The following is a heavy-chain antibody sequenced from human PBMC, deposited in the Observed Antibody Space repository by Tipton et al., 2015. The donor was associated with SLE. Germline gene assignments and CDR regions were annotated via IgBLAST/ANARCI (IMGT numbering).Heavy chain of an antibody. J-gene: IGHJ3*01. CDR1: GFNFHNYG. V-gene: IGHV3-33*06. Sequence: SLRLSCAAAGFNFHNYGMHWVRQAPGKGLEWVALIWYDGTNENYADSVKGRFTISKDNAENKLFLELKSLRAGDTGVYYCAKASAPYADYEEHSFDLWGQGTMVTISS. D-gene: IGHD4-17*01. CDR3: AKASAPYADYEEHSFDL. CDR2: IWYDGTNE.